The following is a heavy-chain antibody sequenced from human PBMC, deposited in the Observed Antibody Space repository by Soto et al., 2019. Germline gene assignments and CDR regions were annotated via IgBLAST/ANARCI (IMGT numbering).Heavy chain of an antibody. J-gene: IGHJ4*02. Sequence: GGSLRLSCAASGFTVSSNYMSWVRQAPGKGLEWVSVIYSGGSTYYADSVKGRFTISRDNSKNTLYLQMNSLRAEDTAVYYCARDRVSGSGSPTYYLDYWGQGTLVTVSS. D-gene: IGHD3-10*01. CDR3: ARDRVSGSGSPTYYLDY. V-gene: IGHV3-66*01. CDR1: GFTVSSNY. CDR2: IYSGGST.